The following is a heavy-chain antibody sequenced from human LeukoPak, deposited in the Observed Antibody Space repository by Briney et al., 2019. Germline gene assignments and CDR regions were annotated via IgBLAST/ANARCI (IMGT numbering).Heavy chain of an antibody. CDR3: AITPGYSYGYGSALWVDY. D-gene: IGHD5-18*01. Sequence: ASVKVSCKASGYTFTSYDINWVRQATGQGLEWMGWMNPNSGNTGYAQKFQGRVTMTRNTSISTAYMELSSLRSEDTAVYYCAITPGYSYGYGSALWVDYWGQGTLVTVSS. V-gene: IGHV1-8*01. CDR2: MNPNSGNT. CDR1: GYTFTSYD. J-gene: IGHJ4*02.